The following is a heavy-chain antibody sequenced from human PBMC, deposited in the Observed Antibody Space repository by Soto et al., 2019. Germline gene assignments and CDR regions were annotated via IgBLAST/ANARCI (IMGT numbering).Heavy chain of an antibody. J-gene: IGHJ6*03. CDR3: ARENYSSSSMDV. V-gene: IGHV3-13*01. D-gene: IGHD6-6*01. Sequence: GSLRLFCAASGFTFSSYDIHWVRQATGKGLEWVSAIGTAGDTYYPGSVKGRFTISRENAKNSLYLQMNSLRAGDTAVYYFARENYSSSSMDVWGKGTTVPVSS. CDR1: GFTFSSYD. CDR2: IGTAGDT.